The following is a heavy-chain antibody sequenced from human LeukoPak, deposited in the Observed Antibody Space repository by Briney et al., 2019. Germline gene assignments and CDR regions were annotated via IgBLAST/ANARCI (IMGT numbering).Heavy chain of an antibody. V-gene: IGHV4-30-4*08. CDR2: IYYSGST. CDR1: GGSISSGDYY. D-gene: IGHD6-19*01. Sequence: SETLSLTCTVSGGSISSGDYYWSWVRQPPGKGLEWIGYIYYSGSTYYNPSLKSRVTISVDTSKNQFSLKLSSVTAADTAVYYCAGSIAVAGTVGIDYWGQGTLVTVSS. CDR3: AGSIAVAGTVGIDY. J-gene: IGHJ4*02.